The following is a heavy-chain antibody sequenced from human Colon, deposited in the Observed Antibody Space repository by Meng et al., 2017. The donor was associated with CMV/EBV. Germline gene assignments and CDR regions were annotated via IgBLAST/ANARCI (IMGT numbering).Heavy chain of an antibody. CDR2: NYDSGST. CDR3: AKSSRFSHYYGMDV. Sequence: GSLRLSCNVYGGPISNYYWSWIRQAPGKGLEWIGYNYDSGSTKYNPSLKSRVTISVDRSKNQFSLRLRSVTAADTAVYYCAKSSRFSHYYGMDVWGQGTTVTVSS. D-gene: IGHD3-3*01. V-gene: IGHV4-59*01. J-gene: IGHJ6*02. CDR1: GGPISNYY.